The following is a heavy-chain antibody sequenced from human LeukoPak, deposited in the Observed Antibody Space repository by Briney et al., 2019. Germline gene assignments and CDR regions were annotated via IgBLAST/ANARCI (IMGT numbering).Heavy chain of an antibody. V-gene: IGHV1-18*01. J-gene: IGHJ4*02. CDR1: GYTFTSYH. D-gene: IGHD3-10*01. CDR2: ISAYNGIP. Sequence: ASVKVSCKASGYTFTSYHIAWVRQAPGRGLEWMGWISAYNGIPKYAENLQGRITMTIDTSTSTAYMELRSLRSDDTAVYYCARDHSGFHFDYWGQGTLGTVSS. CDR3: ARDHSGFHFDY.